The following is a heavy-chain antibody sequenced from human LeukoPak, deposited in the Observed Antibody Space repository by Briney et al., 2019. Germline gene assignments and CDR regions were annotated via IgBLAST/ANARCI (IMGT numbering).Heavy chain of an antibody. V-gene: IGHV3-11*01. CDR3: ARGKRGYSYGFDY. J-gene: IGHJ4*02. D-gene: IGHD5-18*01. CDR2: IDSSGSTI. CDR1: GFTFSDYY. Sequence: GGSLRLSCAASGFTFSDYYMSWIRQVPGKGLEWLSHIDSSGSTIYYADSVKGRFTISRDNAKTSLCLQMNNLRAEDAAVYYCARGKRGYSYGFDYWGQGTLVTVSS.